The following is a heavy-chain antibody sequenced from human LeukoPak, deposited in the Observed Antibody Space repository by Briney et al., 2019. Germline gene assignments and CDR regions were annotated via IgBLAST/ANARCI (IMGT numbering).Heavy chain of an antibody. Sequence: ASVKVSCKASGYTFTGYYMHWVRQAPGQGLEWMGWINPNSGGTNYAQKFQGRVTMTRDTSISTAYVELSRLRSDDTAVYYCARVLGPSINSGSYQVHGGDAFDIWGQGTMVTVSS. CDR1: GYTFTGYY. CDR2: INPNSGGT. CDR3: ARVLGPSINSGSYQVHGGDAFDI. V-gene: IGHV1-2*02. D-gene: IGHD1-26*01. J-gene: IGHJ3*02.